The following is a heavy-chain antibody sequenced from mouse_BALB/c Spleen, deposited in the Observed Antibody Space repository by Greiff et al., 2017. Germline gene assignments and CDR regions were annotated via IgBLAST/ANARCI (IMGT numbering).Heavy chain of an antibody. CDR1: GFTFSSYW. Sequence: EVKVEESGGGLVQPGGSMKLSCVASGFTFSSYWMSWVRQSPEKGLEWVAEIRLKSDNYATHYAESVKGKFTISRDDSKSRLYLQMNSLRAEDTGIYYCTAGNWDFDYWGQGTTLTVSS. CDR3: TAGNWDFDY. D-gene: IGHD4-1*01. V-gene: IGHV6-6*02. J-gene: IGHJ2*01. CDR2: IRLKSDNYAT.